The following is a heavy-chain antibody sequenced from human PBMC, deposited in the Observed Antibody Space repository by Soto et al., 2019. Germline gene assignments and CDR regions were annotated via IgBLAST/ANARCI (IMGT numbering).Heavy chain of an antibody. Sequence: GSLRLSCAASGFTFSSYSMNWVRQAPGKGLEWVSSISSSSSYIYYADSVKGRFTISRDNAKNSLYLQMNSLRAEDTAVYYCASGYCSSTSCSGAPDYWGQGTLVTVSS. D-gene: IGHD2-2*01. V-gene: IGHV3-21*01. CDR2: ISSSSSYI. CDR3: ASGYCSSTSCSGAPDY. CDR1: GFTFSSYS. J-gene: IGHJ4*02.